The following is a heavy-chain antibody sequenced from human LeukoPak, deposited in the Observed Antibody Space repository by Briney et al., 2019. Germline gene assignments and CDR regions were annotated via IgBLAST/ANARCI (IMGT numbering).Heavy chain of an antibody. CDR1: GFSIRDHY. CDR3: TRVRHGDYFDY. Sequence: GGSLRLSCAASGFSIRDHYMDWVRQAPGKGLEWVGRVRNKPNGYTTDYGTSVKGRFTISRDDSKNSLYLQMNSLTSEDTAVYYCTRVRHGDYFDYWGQGTLVSVSS. V-gene: IGHV3-72*01. J-gene: IGHJ4*02. D-gene: IGHD4-17*01. CDR2: VRNKPNGYTT.